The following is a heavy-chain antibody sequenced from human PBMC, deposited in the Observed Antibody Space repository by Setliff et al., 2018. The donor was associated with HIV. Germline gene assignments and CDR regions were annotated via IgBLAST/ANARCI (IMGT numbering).Heavy chain of an antibody. V-gene: IGHV1-3*01. CDR2: INAGNGNT. Sequence: ASVKVSCKASGHTFTKLILHWVRQAPGQGFEWMGWINAGNGNTKFSQRFQSRITITRDTSASTVFMDLSSLTSEDTAVYYCARDGCDGNRCYLYNWFDPWGQGTLVTVSS. CDR1: GHTFTKLI. J-gene: IGHJ5*02. D-gene: IGHD2-15*01. CDR3: ARDGCDGNRCYLYNWFDP.